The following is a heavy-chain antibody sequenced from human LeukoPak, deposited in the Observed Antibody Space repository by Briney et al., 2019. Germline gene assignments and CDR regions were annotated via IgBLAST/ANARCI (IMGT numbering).Heavy chain of an antibody. Sequence: PGGSLRLSCVASGFPFSSVGMNWVRQAPGKGLEWVSYISSDPSHTYYADSVRGRFTISRDNAKHSLYLQMDNLRTEDTAMYYCARDPDYYHSRVVDFWGQGTRVTVSS. V-gene: IGHV3-21*01. CDR2: ISSDPSHT. J-gene: IGHJ4*02. D-gene: IGHD3-22*01. CDR3: ARDPDYYHSRVVDF. CDR1: GFPFSSVG.